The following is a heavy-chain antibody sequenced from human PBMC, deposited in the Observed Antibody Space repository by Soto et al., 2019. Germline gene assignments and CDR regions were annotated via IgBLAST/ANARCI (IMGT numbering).Heavy chain of an antibody. CDR3: GNSYGLDWFDP. CDR1: GGSISSNSYY. J-gene: IGHJ5*02. Sequence: SETLSLTCTVSGGSISSNSYYWGWIRQPPGKGLEWIGSIYYSGRTYYNPSLKSRVTISVDTSKNQFSLKLSSVTAADTAVYYCGNSYGLDWFDPWGQGTLVTVSS. CDR2: IYYSGRT. V-gene: IGHV4-39*01. D-gene: IGHD5-18*01.